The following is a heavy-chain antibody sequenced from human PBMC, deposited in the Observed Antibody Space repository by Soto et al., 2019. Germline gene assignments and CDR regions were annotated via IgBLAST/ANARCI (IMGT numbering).Heavy chain of an antibody. D-gene: IGHD3-3*01. Sequence: SETLSLTCTVSGGSISSSSYYWGWIRQPPGKGLEWIGSIYYSGSTYYNPSLKSRVTISVDTSKNQFSLKLSSVTAADTAVYYCAPSLGDFWSGYYFRNYWGQGTLVTVSS. CDR3: APSLGDFWSGYYFRNY. V-gene: IGHV4-39*01. J-gene: IGHJ4*02. CDR1: GGSISSSSYY. CDR2: IYYSGST.